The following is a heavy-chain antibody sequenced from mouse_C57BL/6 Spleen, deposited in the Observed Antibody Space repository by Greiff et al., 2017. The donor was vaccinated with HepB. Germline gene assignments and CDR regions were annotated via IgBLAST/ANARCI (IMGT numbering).Heavy chain of an antibody. V-gene: IGHV1-82*01. J-gene: IGHJ2*01. CDR3: ARQRRLPPFDY. D-gene: IGHD3-2*02. CDR2: IYPGDGDT. Sequence: VQLQQSGPELVKPGASVKISCKASGYAFSSSWMNWVKQRPGKGLEWIGRIYPGDGDTNYNGKFKGKATLTADKSSSTAYMQLSSLTSEDSAVYCCARQRRLPPFDYWGQGTTLTVSS. CDR1: GYAFSSSW.